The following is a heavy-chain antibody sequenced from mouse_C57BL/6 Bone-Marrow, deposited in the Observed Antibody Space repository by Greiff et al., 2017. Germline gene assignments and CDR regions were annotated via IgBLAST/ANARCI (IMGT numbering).Heavy chain of an antibody. CDR1: GFTFSSYA. D-gene: IGHD1-1*01. CDR2: ISDGGSYT. CDR3: AREGTVVAFDY. V-gene: IGHV5-4*01. J-gene: IGHJ2*01. Sequence: DVQLVESGGGLVKPGGSLKLSCAASGFTFSSYAMSWVRQTPEKRLEWVATISDGGSYTYYPDNVKGRFTISRDNAKNNLYLQMSHLKSEDTAMYYCAREGTVVAFDYWGQGTTLTVSS.